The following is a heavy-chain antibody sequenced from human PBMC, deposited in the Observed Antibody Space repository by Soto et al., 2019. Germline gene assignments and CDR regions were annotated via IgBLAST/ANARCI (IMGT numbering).Heavy chain of an antibody. CDR3: ARGGDYVWGSYRYPFDY. CDR1: GGSFSGYY. D-gene: IGHD3-16*02. Sequence: QVQLQQWGAGLLKPSETLSLTCAVYGGSFSGYYWSWIRQPPGKGLEWIGEINHSGSTNYNPSLKSRVTISVDASKTQFSRKLSAVTAADTAVYYCARGGDYVWGSYRYPFDYWGQGTLVTVSS. CDR2: INHSGST. V-gene: IGHV4-34*01. J-gene: IGHJ4*02.